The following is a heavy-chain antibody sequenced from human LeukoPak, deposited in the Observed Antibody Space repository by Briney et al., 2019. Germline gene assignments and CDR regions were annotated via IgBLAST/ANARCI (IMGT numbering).Heavy chain of an antibody. D-gene: IGHD6-6*01. Sequence: PGGSLRLSCAASGFTFSSYEMNWVRQAPGKGLEWVSYISSSGSTIYYADSVKGRFTISRDNAKNSLYLQMNSLRAEDTAVYYCARSSGGYYGMDVWGQGTTVTVSS. J-gene: IGHJ6*02. CDR1: GFTFSSYE. V-gene: IGHV3-48*03. CDR2: ISSSGSTI. CDR3: ARSSGGYYGMDV.